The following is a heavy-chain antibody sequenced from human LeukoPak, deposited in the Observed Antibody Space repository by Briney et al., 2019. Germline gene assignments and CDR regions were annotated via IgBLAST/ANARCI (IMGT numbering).Heavy chain of an antibody. CDR2: MNPNRGNT. J-gene: IGHJ4*02. Sequence: VASVKVSCKASGYTFTSYDINCVRQATGQGLEWMGWMNPNRGNTGYAQKFQGRVTITRNTSISTAYMELSSLRSEDTAVYYCSKSGLGGLDSTGYRFLENWGQGTLVTVSS. CDR1: GYTFTSYD. CDR3: SKSGLGGLDSTGYRFLEN. V-gene: IGHV1-8*03. D-gene: IGHD3-22*01.